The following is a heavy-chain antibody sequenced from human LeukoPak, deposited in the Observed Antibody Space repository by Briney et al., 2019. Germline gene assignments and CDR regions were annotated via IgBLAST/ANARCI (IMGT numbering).Heavy chain of an antibody. J-gene: IGHJ4*02. CDR2: IDTGVDT. CDR3: ARDLHY. CDR1: GFTVSNNY. V-gene: IGHV3-53*01. Sequence: QPGGSLRLSCAASGFTVSNNYMSWVRQAPGKGLEWVSIIDTGVDTYYADSVKGRFTISRDNSKNTLYLQMNSLRAEVTAVYYCARDLHYWGQGTLVTVSS.